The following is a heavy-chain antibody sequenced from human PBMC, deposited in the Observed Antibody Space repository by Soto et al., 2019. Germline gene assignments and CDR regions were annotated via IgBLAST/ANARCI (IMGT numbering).Heavy chain of an antibody. J-gene: IGHJ5*02. Sequence: TSETLSLTCTVSGGSISSYYWSWIRQPPGKGLEWIGYIYYSGSTNYNPSLKSRVTISVDTSKNQFSLKLSSVTAADTAVYYCARTYCSSTSCHQYNWFDPWGQGTLVTVSS. CDR1: GGSISSYY. CDR2: IYYSGST. V-gene: IGHV4-59*01. CDR3: ARTYCSSTSCHQYNWFDP. D-gene: IGHD2-2*01.